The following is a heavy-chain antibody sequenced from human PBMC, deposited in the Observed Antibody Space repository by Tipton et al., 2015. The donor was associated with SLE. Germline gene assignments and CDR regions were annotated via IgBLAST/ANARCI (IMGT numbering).Heavy chain of an antibody. Sequence: TLSLTCAVSGGSISSGGYSWSWIRQPPGKGLEWIGYIYHSGSTYYNPSLKSRVTISVDTSKNQFSLKLSSVTAADTAVYYCATRGVLLWFGEFFDYWGQGTLVTVSS. CDR1: GGSISSGGYS. CDR2: IYHSGST. CDR3: ATRGVLLWFGEFFDY. D-gene: IGHD3-10*01. J-gene: IGHJ4*02. V-gene: IGHV4-30-2*01.